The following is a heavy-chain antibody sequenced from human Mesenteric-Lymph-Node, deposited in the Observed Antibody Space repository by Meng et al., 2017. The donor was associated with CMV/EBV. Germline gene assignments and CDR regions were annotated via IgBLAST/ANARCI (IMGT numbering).Heavy chain of an antibody. V-gene: IGHV3-21*01. Sequence: ETLSLTCAASGFTFSSYSMNWVRQAPGKGLEWVSSISSSSSYIYYADSVKGRFTISRDNAKNSLYLQMNSLRAEDTAVYYCARAASGITIFGVVWSPSFDYWGQGTLVTVSS. CDR1: GFTFSSYS. J-gene: IGHJ4*02. CDR3: ARAASGITIFGVVWSPSFDY. D-gene: IGHD3-3*01. CDR2: ISSSSSYI.